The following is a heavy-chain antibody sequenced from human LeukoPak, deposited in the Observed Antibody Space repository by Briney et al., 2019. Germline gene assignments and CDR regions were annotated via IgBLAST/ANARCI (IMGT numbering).Heavy chain of an antibody. V-gene: IGHV3-30-3*01. CDR3: ARADVLRFLEWLTAPHY. D-gene: IGHD3-3*01. J-gene: IGHJ4*02. CDR2: ISYDGSNK. Sequence: GGSLRLSCAASGFTFSSYAMHWVRQAPGKGLEWVAVISYDGSNKYYADSVKGRFTISRDNSKNTLYLQMNSLGAEDTAVYYCARADVLRFLEWLTAPHYWGQGTLVTVSS. CDR1: GFTFSSYA.